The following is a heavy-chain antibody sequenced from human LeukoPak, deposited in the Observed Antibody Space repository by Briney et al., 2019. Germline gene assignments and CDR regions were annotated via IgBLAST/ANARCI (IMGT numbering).Heavy chain of an antibody. CDR3: ATALFSSTWYAGSDY. V-gene: IGHV5-51*01. CDR1: GYSFTSNW. CDR2: IYPGDSDT. J-gene: IGHJ4*02. D-gene: IGHD6-13*01. Sequence: KHGESLKISCKGSGYSFTSNWIGWVRQMPGKGLEWMGVIYPGDSDTRYSPSFQGQVTISADKSINTAYLQWSSLKASDTAMYYCATALFSSTWYAGSDYWGQGTLVTVSS.